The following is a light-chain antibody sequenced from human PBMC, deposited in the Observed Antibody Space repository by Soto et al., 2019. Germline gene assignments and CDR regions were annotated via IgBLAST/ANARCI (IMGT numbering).Light chain of an antibody. V-gene: IGLV2-14*01. J-gene: IGLJ1*01. CDR2: GVS. CDR3: CSYTATSRYA. CDR1: SSDIGSYDF. Sequence: QSVLTQPASVSGSPGQSITISCTGTSSDIGSYDFVSWYQQHPDNAPKVLIYGVSNRPSGVSYRFSGSKSGNTASLTISGLQAEDEADYYCCSYTATSRYAFGTGTKVTVL.